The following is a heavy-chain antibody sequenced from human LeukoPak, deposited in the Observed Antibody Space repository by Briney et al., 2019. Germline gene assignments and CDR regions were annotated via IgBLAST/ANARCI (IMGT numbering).Heavy chain of an antibody. V-gene: IGHV3-7*01. CDR3: ARVIYPRWFDY. Sequence: GGSLRLSCAASGFTFSSYWMSWVRQAPGKGLEWVANIKQDGSEKYYVDSVKGRFTISRDNAENSLYLQMNSLRAEDTAVYYCARVIYPRWFDYWGQGTLVTVSS. CDR2: IKQDGSEK. CDR1: GFTFSSYW. D-gene: IGHD2-2*02. J-gene: IGHJ4*02.